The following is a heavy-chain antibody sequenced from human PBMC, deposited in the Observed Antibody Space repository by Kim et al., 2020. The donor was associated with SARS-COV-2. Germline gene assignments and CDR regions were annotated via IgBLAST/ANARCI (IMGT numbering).Heavy chain of an antibody. D-gene: IGHD3-10*01. CDR2: ISWNSGSI. Sequence: GGSLRLSCAASGFTFDDYAMHWDRQAPGKGLEWVSGISWNSGSIGYADSVKGRFTISRDNAKNSQYLQMNSLRAEDTALYYCAKDSEDYYGSGSYYTHFDYWGQGTLVTVSS. CDR1: GFTFDDYA. J-gene: IGHJ4*02. V-gene: IGHV3-9*01. CDR3: AKDSEDYYGSGSYYTHFDY.